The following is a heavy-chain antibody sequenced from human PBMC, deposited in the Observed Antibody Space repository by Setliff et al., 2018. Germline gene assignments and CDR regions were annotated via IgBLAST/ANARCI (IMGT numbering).Heavy chain of an antibody. D-gene: IGHD4-17*01. CDR1: GYTFTSYG. CDR2: ISAYNGNT. J-gene: IGHJ3*02. V-gene: IGHV1-18*01. CDR3: ARDGQWGYGGNSGAFGI. Sequence: ASVQVSCKASGYTFTSYGISWVRQAPGQGLEWMGWISAYNGNTNYAQKLQGRVTMTTDTSTSTAYMELRSLRSDDTAVYYCARDGQWGYGGNSGAFGIWGQGTMVTVSS.